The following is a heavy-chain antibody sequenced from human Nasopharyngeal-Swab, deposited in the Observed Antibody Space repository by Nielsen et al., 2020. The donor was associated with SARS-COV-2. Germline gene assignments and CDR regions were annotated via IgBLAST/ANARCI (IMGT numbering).Heavy chain of an antibody. V-gene: IGHV4-59*08. D-gene: IGHD2/OR15-2a*01. CDR1: GYSISSGYY. CDR2: MNQSGRTYYNGRT. Sequence: SETLSLTCTVSGYSISSGYYWGWIRQPPGKGLEWIGSMNQSGRTYYNGRTYYNPSLKSRATISVDMSKNQFSLHLSSVTAADTAVYYCARQNVLKHLEWTSTFYSYRIDVWGKGTTVTVSS. J-gene: IGHJ6*03. CDR3: ARQNVLKHLEWTSTFYSYRIDV.